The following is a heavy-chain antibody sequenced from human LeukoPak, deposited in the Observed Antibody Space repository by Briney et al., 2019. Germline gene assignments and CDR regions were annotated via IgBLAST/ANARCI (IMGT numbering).Heavy chain of an antibody. Sequence: AGGSLRLSCAASGFTFDDYAMHWVRQAPGKGLEWVSLISGEGGSTYYADSVKGRFTISRDNSKNSLYLQMNSLRTEDTALYYCAKDSRWDGYFDYWGQGTLVTVSS. J-gene: IGHJ4*02. D-gene: IGHD5-24*01. CDR3: AKDSRWDGYFDY. CDR1: GFTFDDYA. CDR2: ISGEGGST. V-gene: IGHV3-43*02.